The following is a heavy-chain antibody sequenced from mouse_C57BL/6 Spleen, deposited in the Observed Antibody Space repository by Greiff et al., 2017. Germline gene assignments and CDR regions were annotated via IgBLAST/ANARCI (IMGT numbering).Heavy chain of an antibody. Sequence: QVQLKQSGAELVRPGASVTLSCKASGYTFTDYEMHWVKQTPVHGLEWIGAIDPETGGTAYNQKFKGKAILTADKSSSTAYMELRSLTSEDSAVYYCTREVYASYFDYWGQGTTLTVSS. D-gene: IGHD1-1*01. CDR3: TREVYASYFDY. CDR2: IDPETGGT. CDR1: GYTFTDYE. V-gene: IGHV1-15*01. J-gene: IGHJ2*01.